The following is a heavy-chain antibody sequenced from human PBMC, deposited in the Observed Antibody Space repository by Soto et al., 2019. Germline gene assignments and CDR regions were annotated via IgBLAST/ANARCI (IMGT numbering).Heavy chain of an antibody. D-gene: IGHD3-22*01. V-gene: IGHV1-69*13. J-gene: IGHJ5*02. CDR1: GSSIGGYA. Sequence: AGQATSKARGSSIGGYAISWGRQAPGQGHEWMGGIIPIFGTANYAQKFQGRVTITADESTSTAYMELSSLRSEDTAVYYCARSRRDRSYYDSSASEVFYPWGKGTWVT. CDR3: ARSRRDRSYYDSSASEVFYP. CDR2: IIPIFGTA.